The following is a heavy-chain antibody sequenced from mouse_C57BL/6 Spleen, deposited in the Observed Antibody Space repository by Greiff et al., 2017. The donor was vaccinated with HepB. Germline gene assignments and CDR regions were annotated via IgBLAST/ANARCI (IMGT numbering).Heavy chain of an antibody. CDR1: GYTFTDYE. Sequence: AQLQQSGAELVRPGASVTLSCKASGYTFTDYEMHWVKQTPVHGLEWIGAIDPETGGTAYNQKFKGKAILTADKSSSTAYMELRSLTSEDSAVYYCTSLLGYAMDYWGQGTSVTVSS. D-gene: IGHD4-1*01. CDR3: TSLLGYAMDY. CDR2: IDPETGGT. J-gene: IGHJ4*01. V-gene: IGHV1-15*01.